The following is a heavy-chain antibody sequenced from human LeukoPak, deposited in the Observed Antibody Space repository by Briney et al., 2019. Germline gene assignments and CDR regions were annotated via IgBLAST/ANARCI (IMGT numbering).Heavy chain of an antibody. CDR2: IKQDGSEK. J-gene: IGHJ4*02. Sequence: PGGSLRLSCAASGFTFSSYWMSWVRQAPGKGLEWVANIKQDGSEKYYVDSVKGRFTISRDNAKNSPYLQMNSLRAEDTAVYYCARGTIAAAGTGDYWGQGTLVTVSS. CDR3: ARGTIAAAGTGDY. CDR1: GFTFSSYW. D-gene: IGHD6-13*01. V-gene: IGHV3-7*01.